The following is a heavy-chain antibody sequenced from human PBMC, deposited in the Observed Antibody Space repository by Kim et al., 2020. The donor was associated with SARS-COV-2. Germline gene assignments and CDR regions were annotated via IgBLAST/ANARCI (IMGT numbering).Heavy chain of an antibody. CDR2: IIPIFGTA. CDR1: GGTFSSYA. J-gene: IGHJ5*02. D-gene: IGHD2-21*02. V-gene: IGHV1-69*13. Sequence: SVKVSCKASGGTFSSYAISWVRQAPGQGLEWMGGIIPIFGTANYAQKFQGRVTITADESTSTAYMELSSLRSEDTAVYYCARFPEGRLAYCGGDCYSWFDPWGQGTLVTVSS. CDR3: ARFPEGRLAYCGGDCYSWFDP.